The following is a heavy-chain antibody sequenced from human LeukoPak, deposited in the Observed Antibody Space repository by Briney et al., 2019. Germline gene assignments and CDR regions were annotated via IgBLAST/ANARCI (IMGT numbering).Heavy chain of an antibody. V-gene: IGHV3-64*01. J-gene: IGHJ4*02. CDR2: ISSNGGST. Sequence: PGGSLRLSCAASGFTFSGYWMSWVRQAPGKGLEYVSAISSNGGSTYYANSVKGRFTIPRDNSKNTLYLQMGSLRAEDMAVYYCARTLFDYWGQGTLVTVSS. CDR3: ARTLFDY. CDR1: GFTFSGYW.